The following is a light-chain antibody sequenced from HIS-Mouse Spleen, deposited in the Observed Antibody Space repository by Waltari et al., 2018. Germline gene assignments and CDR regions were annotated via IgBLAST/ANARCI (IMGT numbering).Light chain of an antibody. J-gene: IGKJ3*01. Sequence: DIVMTQSPLSLPVTPGDPASISCRSSQSLLHSNGYNYLDWYLQKPGQSPQLLIYLGSNRASGVPDRFSGSGSGTDFTLKISRVEAEDVGVYYCMQALQTPFTFGPGTKVDIK. CDR2: LGS. CDR3: MQALQTPFT. V-gene: IGKV2-28*01. CDR1: QSLLHSNGYNY.